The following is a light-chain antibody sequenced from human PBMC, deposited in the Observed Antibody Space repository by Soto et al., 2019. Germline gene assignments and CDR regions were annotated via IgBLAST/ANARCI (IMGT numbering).Light chain of an antibody. J-gene: IGKJ5*01. V-gene: IGKV3-20*01. CDR2: DAS. CDR1: QTVRNNY. Sequence: FVLTQSPGTLSLSPGERATLSCRASQTVRNNYLAWYQQKPGQAPRLLIYDASSRATGIPDRFSGGGSGTDFTLTISRLEPEDFAVYYCQQFSSYPLTFGQGTRLEIK. CDR3: QQFSSYPLT.